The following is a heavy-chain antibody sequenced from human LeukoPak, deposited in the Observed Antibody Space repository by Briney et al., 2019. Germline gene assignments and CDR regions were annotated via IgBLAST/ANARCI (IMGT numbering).Heavy chain of an antibody. Sequence: PGGSLRLSCAASGFSFGSYSMSWVRQAPGKGLEWVSVLGSSGTTTHFADSVKGRFTISRDISENTLYLHMNSLRAEDTAVYFCAKHRNRGKYYFDYWGQGILVTVSS. CDR3: AKHRNRGKYYFDY. V-gene: IGHV3-23*01. CDR2: LGSSGTTT. D-gene: IGHD1-14*01. CDR1: GFSFGSYS. J-gene: IGHJ4*02.